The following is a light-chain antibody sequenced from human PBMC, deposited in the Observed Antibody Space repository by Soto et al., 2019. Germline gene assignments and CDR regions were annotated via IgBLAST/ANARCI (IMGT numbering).Light chain of an antibody. J-gene: IGKJ4*01. CDR2: AAS. V-gene: IGKV1-39*01. CDR3: QQSYGTLGT. Sequence: DIQMTQSPSSLSASVGDRVTITCRASQSISSYLNWYQQKPGKAPTLLIYAASSLESGVPSRFSGSGSGTDFTLTISSLQPEDFATYYCQQSYGTLGTFGGGTKVEIK. CDR1: QSISSY.